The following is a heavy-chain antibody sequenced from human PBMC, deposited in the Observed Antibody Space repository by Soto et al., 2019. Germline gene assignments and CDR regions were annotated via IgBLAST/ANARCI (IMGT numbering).Heavy chain of an antibody. V-gene: IGHV1-18*01. CDR2: ISAYNGNT. J-gene: IGHJ4*02. Sequence: ASVKVSCKASGYTFTSYGISWVRQPPGQGLEWMGWISAYNGNTNYAQKLQGRVTMTTDTSTSTAYMELRSLRSDDTAVYYCARDPASLGYCSSTSCYPFDYWGQGTLVTVSS. CDR1: GYTFTSYG. D-gene: IGHD2-2*01. CDR3: ARDPASLGYCSSTSCYPFDY.